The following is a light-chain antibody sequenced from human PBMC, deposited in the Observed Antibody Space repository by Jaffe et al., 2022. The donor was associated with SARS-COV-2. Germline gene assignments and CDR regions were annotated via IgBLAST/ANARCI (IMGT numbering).Light chain of an antibody. V-gene: IGKV3-15*01. Sequence: EIVMTQSPATLSVSPGEGATLSCRASQSVSRNLAWYQQKPGQAPGLLIYGASTRATGIPARFSGSGSGTEFTLTISSLQSEDFTIYYCQQYSDWPTFGQGTRLEIK. CDR3: QQYSDWPT. J-gene: IGKJ5*01. CDR2: GAS. CDR1: QSVSRN.